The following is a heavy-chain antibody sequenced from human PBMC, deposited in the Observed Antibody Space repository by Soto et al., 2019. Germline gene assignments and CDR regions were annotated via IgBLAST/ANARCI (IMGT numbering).Heavy chain of an antibody. CDR2: IYYSGST. CDR1: GGSIGDGGYY. D-gene: IGHD2-2*01. V-gene: IGHV4-31*03. J-gene: IGHJ4*02. Sequence: SETLSLTCTVSGGSIGDGGYYWSRINKNPGKGLEWIGYIYYSGSTYYNPSLKSRVTISVDTSKNQFSLKLSSVTAADTAVYYCARGVWDIVVVPDMFYFDYWGQGTLVTVSS. CDR3: ARGVWDIVVVPDMFYFDY.